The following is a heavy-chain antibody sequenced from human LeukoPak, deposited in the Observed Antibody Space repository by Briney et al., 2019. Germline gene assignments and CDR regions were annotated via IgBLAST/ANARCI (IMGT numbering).Heavy chain of an antibody. D-gene: IGHD3-22*01. CDR1: GGSISSYY. J-gene: IGHJ2*01. CDR3: ARDRSSGYWPGGYFDL. V-gene: IGHV4-4*07. CDR2: IYTSGST. Sequence: SETLSLTCTVSGGSISSYYWSWIRQPAGKGLEWIGRIYTSGSTNYNPSLKSRVTMSVDTSKNQFSLKLSSVTAADTAVYYCARDRSSGYWPGGYFDLWGRGTPVTVSS.